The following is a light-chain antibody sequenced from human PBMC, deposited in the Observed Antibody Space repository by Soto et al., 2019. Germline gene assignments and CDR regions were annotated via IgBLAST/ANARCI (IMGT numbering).Light chain of an antibody. V-gene: IGLV2-23*01. J-gene: IGLJ3*02. CDR2: EGS. CDR3: CSYAGSRV. Sequence: QSALTQPVSVSGSPGQSITISCTGTSSDVGSYNLVSWYQQHPGKAPKLMLYEGSKRPSGVSNRFSGSKSGNTASLTISGLQAEDEADYYCCSYAGSRVFGGGTKLTVL. CDR1: SSDVGSYNL.